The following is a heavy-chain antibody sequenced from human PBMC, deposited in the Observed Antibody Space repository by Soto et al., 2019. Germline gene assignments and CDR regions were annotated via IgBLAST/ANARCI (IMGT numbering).Heavy chain of an antibody. CDR2: ISAYNGNT. D-gene: IGHD3-3*01. J-gene: IGHJ4*02. CDR1: GYTFTSYG. V-gene: IGHV1-18*01. CDR3: AREGLGFYSSDAADY. Sequence: QVQLVQSGAEVKKPGASVKVSCKASGYTFTSYGISWVRQAPGQGLEWMGWISAYNGNTNYAQKLQGRVTMTTDTPTGQAYLELRSLRSDDTAVYYCAREGLGFYSSDAADYWGQGTLVTVSS.